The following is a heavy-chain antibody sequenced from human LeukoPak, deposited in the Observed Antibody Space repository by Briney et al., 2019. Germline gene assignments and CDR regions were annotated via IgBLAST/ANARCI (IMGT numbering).Heavy chain of an antibody. D-gene: IGHD2-21*02. J-gene: IGHJ3*02. CDR3: ARDVVVTSSPDAFDI. CDR1: GDSVTSGGYF. Sequence: SETLSLTCTVSGDSVTSGGYFWAWIRQHPGKGLEWIGYISDSGTTSYNPSLKSRVSISVATSNNQFSLRLSSVTAADTAVYYCARDVVVTSSPDAFDIWGQGTMVTVSS. V-gene: IGHV4-31*03. CDR2: ISDSGTT.